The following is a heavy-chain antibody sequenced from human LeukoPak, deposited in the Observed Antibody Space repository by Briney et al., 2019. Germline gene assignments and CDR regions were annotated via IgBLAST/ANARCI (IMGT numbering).Heavy chain of an antibody. Sequence: GGSLRLSCAASGFTFSSYSMNWVRQAPGKGLEWVSYISSSSSTIYYADSVKGRFTISRDNAKNSLYLQMNSLRAEDTAVYYCARDGVSMVRGVRVLDYYNYYMDVWGKGTTVTISS. D-gene: IGHD3-10*01. J-gene: IGHJ6*03. CDR1: GFTFSSYS. V-gene: IGHV3-48*01. CDR3: ARDGVSMVRGVRVLDYYNYYMDV. CDR2: ISSSSSTI.